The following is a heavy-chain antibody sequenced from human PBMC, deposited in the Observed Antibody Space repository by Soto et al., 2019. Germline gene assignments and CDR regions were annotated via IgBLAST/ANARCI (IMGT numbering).Heavy chain of an antibody. Sequence: ASVKVSCKASGYTFTSYGISWVRQAPGQGLEWMGWISAYNGNTNYAQKLQGRVTMTTDTSTSTAYMELRSLRSDDTAVYYCARVSKVESITMIVVVPPGAFDIWGQGTMVTVSS. D-gene: IGHD3-22*01. CDR2: ISAYNGNT. CDR1: GYTFTSYG. CDR3: ARVSKVESITMIVVVPPGAFDI. J-gene: IGHJ3*02. V-gene: IGHV1-18*01.